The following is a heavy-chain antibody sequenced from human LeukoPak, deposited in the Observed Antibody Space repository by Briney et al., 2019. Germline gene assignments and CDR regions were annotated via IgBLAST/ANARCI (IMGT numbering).Heavy chain of an antibody. Sequence: GGSLRLSCAASGFTFSSYAMHWVRQAPGKGLEWVAVISYDGSNKYYADSVKGRFTISRDNSKNTLYLQMNSLRAEDTAVYYCAKWKWDYYYMDVWGKGTTVTISS. CDR3: AKWKWDYYYMDV. CDR2: ISYDGSNK. CDR1: GFTFSSYA. D-gene: IGHD1-26*01. V-gene: IGHV3-30*04. J-gene: IGHJ6*03.